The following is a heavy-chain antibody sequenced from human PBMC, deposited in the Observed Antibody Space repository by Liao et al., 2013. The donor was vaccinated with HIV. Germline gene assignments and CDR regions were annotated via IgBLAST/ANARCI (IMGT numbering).Heavy chain of an antibody. D-gene: IGHD3-22*01. CDR1: GGSISGSDYY. J-gene: IGHJ4*02. CDR2: IFYSGST. V-gene: IGHV4-39*07. CDR3: ARVSPDYYDSSGYSHFDY. Sequence: QVQLQESGPGLVQPSETLSLTCTVSGGSISGSDYYWGWIRQPPGKGLGWIGSIFYSGSTYYNPSLKSRVTISVDRSKNQFSLKLTSVTAADTAVYYCARVSPDYYDSSGYSHFDYWGQGTLVTVSS.